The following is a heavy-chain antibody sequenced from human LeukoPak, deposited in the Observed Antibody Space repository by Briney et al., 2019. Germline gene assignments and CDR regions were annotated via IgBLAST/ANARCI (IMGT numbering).Heavy chain of an antibody. Sequence: SETLSLTCTVSGGSISSYYWSWIRQPPGKGLERIGYIYHSGSTYYNPSLKSRVTISVDRSKNQFSLKLSSVTAADTAVYYCARGGYCSSTSCYRLNWFDPWGQGTLVTVSS. CDR2: IYHSGST. D-gene: IGHD2-2*01. J-gene: IGHJ5*02. CDR1: GGSISSYY. CDR3: ARGGYCSSTSCYRLNWFDP. V-gene: IGHV4-59*12.